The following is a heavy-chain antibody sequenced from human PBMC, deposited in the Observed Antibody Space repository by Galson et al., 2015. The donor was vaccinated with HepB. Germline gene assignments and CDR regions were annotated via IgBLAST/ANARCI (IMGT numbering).Heavy chain of an antibody. V-gene: IGHV3-30*02. J-gene: IGHJ4*02. D-gene: IGHD2-15*01. CDR1: GFTFSSYG. CDR3: AKDQGIVVVVAATRFDY. Sequence: SLRLSCAASGFTFSSYGMHWVRQAPGKGLEWVAFIRYDGSNKYYADSVKGRFTISRDNSKNTLYLQMNSLRAEDTAVYYCAKDQGIVVVVAATRFDYWGQGTLVTVSS. CDR2: IRYDGSNK.